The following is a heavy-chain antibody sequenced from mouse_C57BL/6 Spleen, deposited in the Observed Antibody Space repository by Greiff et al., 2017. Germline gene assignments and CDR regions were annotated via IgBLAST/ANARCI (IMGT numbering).Heavy chain of an antibody. CDR1: GYTFTSYW. V-gene: IGHV1-55*01. D-gene: IGHD1-1*01. CDR2: IYPGSGST. J-gene: IGHJ2*01. Sequence: QVQLQQPGAELVKPGASVKMSCKASGYTFTSYWITWVKQRPGKGLEWIGDIYPGSGSTTYNEKFKSKATLTVDTSSSTAYMQLSSLTSEDSAVYYGAKGAIIYYYGKDFDDWGQGTTLTVSS. CDR3: AKGAIIYYYGKDFDD.